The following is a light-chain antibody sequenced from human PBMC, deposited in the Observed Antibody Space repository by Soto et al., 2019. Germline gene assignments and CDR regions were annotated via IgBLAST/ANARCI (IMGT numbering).Light chain of an antibody. Sequence: EVVMTQSPVTLSVPAGERATLXXRARQSVSSNLAWYQQKPGQAPRLXXYGASTRATGIPARFSGSGSGTEFTLTIISLQSEDFAVYYCQQYNNWPPITFGQGTRLEIK. CDR2: GAS. CDR3: QQYNNWPPIT. J-gene: IGKJ5*01. CDR1: QSVSSN. V-gene: IGKV3-15*01.